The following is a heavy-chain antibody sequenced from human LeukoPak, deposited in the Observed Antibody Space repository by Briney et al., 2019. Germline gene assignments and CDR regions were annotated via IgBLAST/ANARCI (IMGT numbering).Heavy chain of an antibody. V-gene: IGHV4-59*01. Sequence: SETLSLTCTVSGGSISSYYWSWIRQPPGKGLEWIGYIYYSGSTNYNPSLKSRVTISVDTSKNQFSLKLSSVTAADTAVYYCARVSWFPGTSYYYMDVWGKGTTVIVSS. CDR2: IYYSGST. CDR3: ARVSWFPGTSYYYMDV. D-gene: IGHD1-1*01. CDR1: GGSISSYY. J-gene: IGHJ6*03.